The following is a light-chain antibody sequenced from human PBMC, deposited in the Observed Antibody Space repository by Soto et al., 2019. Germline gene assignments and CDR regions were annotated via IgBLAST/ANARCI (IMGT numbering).Light chain of an antibody. J-gene: IGKJ2*01. CDR3: QQYGSSPHT. CDR1: QSISNTY. V-gene: IGKV3-20*01. CDR2: GAS. Sequence: EIVLTQSPGTLSLSPGERATLSCRASQSISNTYLAWYQQKPGQAPRLLIYGASSRATGIPDRFSGSGSGTDFTLTISRLEPEDFPVYYCQQYGSSPHTFGQGTKLEIK.